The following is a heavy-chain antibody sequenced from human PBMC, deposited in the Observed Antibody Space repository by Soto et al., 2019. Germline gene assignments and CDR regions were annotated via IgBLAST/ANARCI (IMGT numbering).Heavy chain of an antibody. CDR1: GYTFTNYN. D-gene: IGHD6-13*01. CDR3: AIQLSHSSSWSDAFDI. Sequence: QVHLVQSGAEVKKPGASVKVSCKASGYTFTNYNINCVRQAPGQGLEWMGWMNPNGGNTGFAQKFQGRLTMTRNTSISTAYMELSSLTCEDTAVYFCAIQLSHSSSWSDAFDIWGQETMVTVSS. J-gene: IGHJ3*02. CDR2: MNPNGGNT. V-gene: IGHV1-8*01.